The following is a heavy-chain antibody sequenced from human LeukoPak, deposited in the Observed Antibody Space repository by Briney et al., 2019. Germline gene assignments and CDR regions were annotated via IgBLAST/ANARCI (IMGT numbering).Heavy chain of an antibody. J-gene: IGHJ5*02. CDR1: GGSISSSNW. D-gene: IGHD2-15*01. CDR3: ARERYCSGGSCYSHWFDP. Sequence: PSGTLSLTCAVSGGSISSSNWWSWVRQPPGKGLEWIGEIYHSGSTNYNPSLKSRVTISVDTSENQFSLKLSSVTAADTAVYYCARERYCSGGSCYSHWFDPWGQGTLVTVSS. CDR2: IYHSGST. V-gene: IGHV4-4*02.